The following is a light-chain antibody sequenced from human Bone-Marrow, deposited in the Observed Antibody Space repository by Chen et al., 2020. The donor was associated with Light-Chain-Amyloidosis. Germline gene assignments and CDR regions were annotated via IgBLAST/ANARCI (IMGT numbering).Light chain of an antibody. CDR1: SSDVGGYNY. V-gene: IGLV2-8*01. CDR3: SSYAGSNNVV. Sequence: ALTQPPSAAGSPGQSVTISCTGTSSDVGGYNYVSWYQQHPGKAPKLMIYEVSKRPSGVPDRFSGSKAGNTASLTVSGLQAEDEADYYCSSYAGSNNVVFGGGTKLTVL. CDR2: EVS. J-gene: IGLJ2*01.